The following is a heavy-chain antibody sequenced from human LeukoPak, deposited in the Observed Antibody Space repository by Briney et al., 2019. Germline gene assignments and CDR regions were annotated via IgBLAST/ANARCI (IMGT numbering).Heavy chain of an antibody. J-gene: IGHJ4*02. CDR2: IVVGSGNT. Sequence: GTSVKVSCKASGFSFTNSAVQWVRQARGQGLEWIGWIVVGSGNTIYVQKFQERVTITRDMSTSTAYMELSSLRSEDTAVYYCAALVDYYDSSGYYVDYWGQGTLVTVSS. CDR1: GFSFTNSA. D-gene: IGHD3-22*01. V-gene: IGHV1-58*01. CDR3: AALVDYYDSSGYYVDY.